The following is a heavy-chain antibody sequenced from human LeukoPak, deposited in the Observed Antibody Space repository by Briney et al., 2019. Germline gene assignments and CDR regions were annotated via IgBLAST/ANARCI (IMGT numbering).Heavy chain of an antibody. CDR2: IYDGGSA. Sequence: PSETLSLTCTVSGVSISNYYWSWIRQPAGKGLEWIGRIYDGGSANYNPSLKSRVTVSVDTSKNQFSLKLSSVTAADTAVYYCARDHYQYMDVWGKGTTVTVSS. J-gene: IGHJ6*03. CDR1: GVSISNYY. CDR3: ARDHYQYMDV. V-gene: IGHV4-4*07.